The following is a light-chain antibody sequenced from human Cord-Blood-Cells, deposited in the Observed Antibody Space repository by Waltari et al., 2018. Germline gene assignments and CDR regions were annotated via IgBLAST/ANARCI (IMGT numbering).Light chain of an antibody. CDR1: SSEVGGYNY. V-gene: IGLV2-11*01. CDR2: DVS. CDR3: CSYAGSYTFWV. J-gene: IGLJ3*02. Sequence: QSALTQPRSVSGSPGQSVTISCTGTSSEVGGYNYVSWYQQHPGKAPKLMIYDVSKRPSGVPDRFSGSKSGNTASLTISGLQAEDEADYYCCSYAGSYTFWVFGGGTKLTVL.